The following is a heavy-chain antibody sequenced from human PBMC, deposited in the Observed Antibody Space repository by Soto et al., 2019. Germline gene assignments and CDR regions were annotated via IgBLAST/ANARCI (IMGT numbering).Heavy chain of an antibody. CDR1: GGTFSSYT. CDR3: ARALDYGDYVGYFDY. D-gene: IGHD4-17*01. V-gene: IGHV1-69*02. Sequence: GASVKVSCKASGGTFSSYTISWVRQAPGQGLEWMGRIIPILGIANYAQKFQGRVTITADKSTSTAYMELSSLRSEDTAVYYCARALDYGDYVGYFDYWGQGTLVTVSS. CDR2: IIPILGIA. J-gene: IGHJ4*02.